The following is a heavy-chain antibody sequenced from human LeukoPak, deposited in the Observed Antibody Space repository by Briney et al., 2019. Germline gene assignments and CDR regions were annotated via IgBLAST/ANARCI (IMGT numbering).Heavy chain of an antibody. CDR3: AKDPRTYYYDSSGYLDY. V-gene: IGHV3-23*01. J-gene: IGHJ4*02. CDR2: ISGSGGST. D-gene: IGHD3-22*01. Sequence: GGSLRLSCAASGFTFSSYAMSWVRQAPGKGLEWVSTISGSGGSTYYADSVKGRFTISRDNSKNTLSLQMISLRAEDTAVYYCAKDPRTYYYDSSGYLDYWGQGTLVTVSS. CDR1: GFTFSSYA.